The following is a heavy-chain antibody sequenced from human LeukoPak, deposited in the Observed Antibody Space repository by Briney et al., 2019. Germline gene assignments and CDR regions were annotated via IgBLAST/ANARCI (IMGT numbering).Heavy chain of an antibody. J-gene: IGHJ3*02. Sequence: SETLSLTCTVSGYSISSGYYWGWIRQPPGKGLEWIGSIYHSGSTYYNPSLKSRVTISVDTSKNQFSLKLSSVTAADTAVYYCARVEYYYDSSGYYYGAFDIWGQGTMVTVSS. V-gene: IGHV4-38-2*02. D-gene: IGHD3-22*01. CDR2: IYHSGST. CDR3: ARVEYYYDSSGYYYGAFDI. CDR1: GYSISSGYY.